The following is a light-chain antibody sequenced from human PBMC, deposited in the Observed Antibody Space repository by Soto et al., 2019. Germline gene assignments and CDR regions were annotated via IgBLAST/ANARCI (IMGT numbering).Light chain of an antibody. CDR1: NSDVGAYNY. J-gene: IGLJ1*01. V-gene: IGLV2-14*03. CDR2: DVS. Sequence: QSVLTQPASVSGSPGQSITISCTGSNSDVGAYNYVSWYQQHPGKAPKLMIYDVSNRPSVVSNRFSGSKSGSTASLTISGLQAEDEAIYYCSSYADSSPPYVFGTGTKVTVL. CDR3: SSYADSSPPYV.